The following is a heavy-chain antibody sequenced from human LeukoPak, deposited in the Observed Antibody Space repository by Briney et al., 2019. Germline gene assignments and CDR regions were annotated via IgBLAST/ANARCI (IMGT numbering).Heavy chain of an antibody. CDR2: INSDGSST. D-gene: IGHD6-19*01. CDR1: GFTFSSYW. J-gene: IGHJ6*02. CDR3: ARGAPPYSSGWYFFYYYYGMDV. Sequence: GGSLRLSCAASGFTFSSYWMHWVRQASGKGLVWVSRINSDGSSTSYADSAKGRFTISRDNAKNTLYLQMNSLRAEDTAVYYCARGAPPYSSGWYFFYYYYGMDVWGQGTTVTVSS. V-gene: IGHV3-74*01.